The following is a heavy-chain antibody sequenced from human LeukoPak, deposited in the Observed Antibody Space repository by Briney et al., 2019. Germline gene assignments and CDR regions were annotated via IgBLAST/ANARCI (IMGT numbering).Heavy chain of an antibody. CDR2: ISYDGSNK. CDR3: ARDPERLWFGELSGGYYFDY. V-gene: IGHV3-30*04. Sequence: PGGSLRLSCAASGFTFSSYAMHWVRQAPGKGLEWVAVISYDGSNKCYADSVKGRFTISRDNSKNTLYLQMNSLRAEDTAVYYCARDPERLWFGELSGGYYFDYWGQGTLVTVSS. D-gene: IGHD3-10*01. CDR1: GFTFSSYA. J-gene: IGHJ4*02.